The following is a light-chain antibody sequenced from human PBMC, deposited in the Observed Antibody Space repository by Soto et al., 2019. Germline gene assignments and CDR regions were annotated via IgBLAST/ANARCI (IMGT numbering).Light chain of an antibody. V-gene: IGLV2-23*01. J-gene: IGLJ3*02. Sequence: QSALTQPASVSGSPGQSITVSCTGTSSDVGSYNLDSWYQQHPGKAPKLMIHEGSKRPSGVSNRFSGSKSGNTASLTISGLQAEDEAYYYCCSYAGSSIWVFGGGTQLTVL. CDR2: EGS. CDR1: SSDVGSYNL. CDR3: CSYAGSSIWV.